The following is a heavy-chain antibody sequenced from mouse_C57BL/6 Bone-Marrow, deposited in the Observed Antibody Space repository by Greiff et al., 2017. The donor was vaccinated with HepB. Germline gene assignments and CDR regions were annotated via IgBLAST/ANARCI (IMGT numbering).Heavy chain of an antibody. D-gene: IGHD2-5*01. CDR1: GYTFTNYW. V-gene: IGHV1-63*01. Sequence: QVQLQQSGAELVRPGTSVKMSCKASGYTFTNYWIGWAKQRPGHGLEWIGDIYPGGGYTNYNEKFKGKATLTADKSSSTAYMQFSSLTSEDSAIYYCAAYYSNYGFAYWGQGTLVTVSA. J-gene: IGHJ3*01. CDR3: AAYYSNYGFAY. CDR2: IYPGGGYT.